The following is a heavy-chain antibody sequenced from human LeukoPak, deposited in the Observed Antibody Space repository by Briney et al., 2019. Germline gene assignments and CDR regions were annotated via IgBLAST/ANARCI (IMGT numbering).Heavy chain of an antibody. V-gene: IGHV3-30*04. CDR1: GFTFSTYA. CDR3: ARRIDMQVAAGIDY. D-gene: IGHD6-13*01. Sequence: PGGSLRLSCAASGFTFSTYAMHWVRQAPGKGLEWVAVVSYDGGNKYYADSVKGRFTISRDNSKNTLYLQMNSLRAEDTAVYYCARRIDMQVAAGIDYWGQGTLVTVSS. CDR2: VSYDGGNK. J-gene: IGHJ4*02.